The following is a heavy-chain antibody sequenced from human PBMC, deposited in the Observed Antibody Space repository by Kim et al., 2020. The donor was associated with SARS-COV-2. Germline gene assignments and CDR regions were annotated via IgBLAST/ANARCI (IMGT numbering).Heavy chain of an antibody. CDR3: ARGYWSSTSCPQNPYYFD. D-gene: IGHD2-2*01. CDR1: GGSFSGYY. V-gene: IGHV4-34*01. Sequence: SETLSLTCAVYGGSFSGYYWSWIRQPTGKGLEWIGEINHSGSTNYNPSLKSRVTISVDTSKNQFSLKLSSVTAADTAVYYCARGYWSSTSCPQNPYYFD. CDR2: INHSGST. J-gene: IGHJ4*01.